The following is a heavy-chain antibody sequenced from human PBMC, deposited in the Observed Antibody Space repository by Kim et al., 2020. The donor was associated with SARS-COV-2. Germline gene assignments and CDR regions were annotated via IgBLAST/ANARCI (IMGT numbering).Heavy chain of an antibody. V-gene: IGHV4-39*01. D-gene: IGHD6-13*01. CDR2: IYYSGST. J-gene: IGHJ4*02. Sequence: SETLSLTCTVSGGSISSSSYYWGWIRQPPGKGLEWIGSIYYSGSTYYNPSLKSRVTISVDTSKNQFSLKLSSVTAADTAVYYCASKSSSPITNDYWGQGTLVTVSS. CDR1: GGSISSSSYY. CDR3: ASKSSSPITNDY.